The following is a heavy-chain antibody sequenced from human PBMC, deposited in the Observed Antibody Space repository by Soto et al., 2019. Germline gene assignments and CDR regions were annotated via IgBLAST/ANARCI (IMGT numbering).Heavy chain of an antibody. J-gene: IGHJ6*02. CDR3: AKDGGYSSSSSVYYYGMDV. CDR1: GFTFSSYG. V-gene: IGHV3-30*18. Sequence: QVQLVESGGGVVQPGRSLRLSCAASGFTFSSYGMHWVRQAPGKGLEWVAVISYDGSNKYYADSVKGRFTVSRDNSKNTLYLQMNSLRADDTAVYYCAKDGGYSSSSSVYYYGMDVWGQGTTVTVSS. CDR2: ISYDGSNK. D-gene: IGHD6-6*01.